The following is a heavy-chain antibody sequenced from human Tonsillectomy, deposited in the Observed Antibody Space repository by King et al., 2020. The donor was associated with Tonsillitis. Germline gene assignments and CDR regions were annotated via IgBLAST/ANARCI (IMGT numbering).Heavy chain of an antibody. D-gene: IGHD3-10*01. CDR1: GLIFSNYG. CDR2: ITYDGSVK. V-gene: IGHV3-30*18. J-gene: IGHJ6*02. CDR3: AKDFERYYDGAGSSLADYFYGMDV. Sequence: VQLVESGGAVVQPGTSLRLSCADSGLIFSNYGMHWVRQAPGKGLEWVALITYDGSVKHYAESVKGRFTISRDNSRKTLYLQMTSLRAEDTAVYYCAKDFERYYDGAGSSLADYFYGMDVWGQGTTVTVSS.